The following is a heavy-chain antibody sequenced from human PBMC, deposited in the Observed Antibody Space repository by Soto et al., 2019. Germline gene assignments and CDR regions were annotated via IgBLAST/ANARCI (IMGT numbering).Heavy chain of an antibody. J-gene: IGHJ6*02. V-gene: IGHV4-4*02. CDR1: GGSISSSNW. CDR2: IYHSGST. D-gene: IGHD4-17*01. CDR3: ARLSLSRKRGDYSYYYGMDV. Sequence: QVQLQESGPGLVKPSGTLSLTCAVSGGSISSSNWWRWVRQPPGKGLEWIGEIYHSGSTNYNPSLKHRVTISVDQSKNHFSLNLSSVTAADTAVYYCARLSLSRKRGDYSYYYGMDVWGQGTTVTVSS.